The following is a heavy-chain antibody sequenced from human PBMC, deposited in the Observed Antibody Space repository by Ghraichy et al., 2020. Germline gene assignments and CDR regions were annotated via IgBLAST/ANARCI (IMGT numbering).Heavy chain of an antibody. CDR3: ARVRYSGGVTNNFDI. Sequence: SETLSLTCSVSGDSINSGDYYWSWIRQHPEKGLQWIGYIYRSGTTYYDASLKSRVTISLDSSTNQFSLKLTSVTAADTAMYYCARVRYSGGVTNNFDIWGQGILVTVSS. CDR1: GDSINSGDYY. V-gene: IGHV4-31*03. J-gene: IGHJ4*02. CDR2: IYRSGTT. D-gene: IGHD3-9*01.